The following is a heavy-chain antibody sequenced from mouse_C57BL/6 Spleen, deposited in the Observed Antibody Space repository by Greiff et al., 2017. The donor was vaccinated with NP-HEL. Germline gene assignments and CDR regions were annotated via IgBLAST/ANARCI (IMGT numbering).Heavy chain of an antibody. J-gene: IGHJ4*01. D-gene: IGHD2-2*01. Sequence: QVQLQQSGAELVKPGASVKLSCKASGYTFTEYTIHWVKQRSGQGLEWIGWFYPGSGSIKYNEKFKDKATLTADKSSSTVYMELSRLPSEDSAVYFCARHEVGYVYDADYYAMDYWGQRTSVTVSS. CDR3: ARHEVGYVYDADYYAMDY. CDR2: FYPGSGSI. V-gene: IGHV1-62-2*01. CDR1: GYTFTEYT.